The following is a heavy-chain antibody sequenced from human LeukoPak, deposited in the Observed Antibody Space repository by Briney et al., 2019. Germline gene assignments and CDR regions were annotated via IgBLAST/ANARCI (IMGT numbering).Heavy chain of an antibody. CDR2: TYYSGST. CDR1: GGSIIRSSYY. D-gene: IGHD3-22*01. V-gene: IGHV4-39*01. Sequence: SETLSLTCSVSGGSIIRSSYYWTWIRQSPGRGLEWIGNTYYSGSTYYNPSLKSRVTISVDTSKNQFSLKLSSVTAADTAVYYCARLSYDSSGYKYYFDYWGQGTLVTVSS. CDR3: ARLSYDSSGYKYYFDY. J-gene: IGHJ4*02.